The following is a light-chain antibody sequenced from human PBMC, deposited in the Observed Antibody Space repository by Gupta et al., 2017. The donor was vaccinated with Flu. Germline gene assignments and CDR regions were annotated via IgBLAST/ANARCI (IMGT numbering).Light chain of an antibody. J-gene: IGKJ2*01. Sequence: EIVLTQSPGTLSLSPGERATLSCRASQSVSSSYLAWYQQKPGQAPRLLIYGASSRATGIPDRFSGSGDGTDFTLTISRREPEDFAVYYVQQYGSSPLFGQGTKLEIK. CDR1: QSVSSSY. V-gene: IGKV3-20*01. CDR2: GAS. CDR3: QQYGSSPL.